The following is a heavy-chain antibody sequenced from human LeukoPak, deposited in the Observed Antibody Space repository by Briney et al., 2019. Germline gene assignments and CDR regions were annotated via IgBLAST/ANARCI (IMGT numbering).Heavy chain of an antibody. CDR3: ARERLGYCSGGSCPGYFDY. D-gene: IGHD2-15*01. CDR1: GFTFDDYA. V-gene: IGHV3-23*01. Sequence: PGGSLRLSCAASGFTFDDYAMHWVRQAPGKGLEWVSAISGSGGTTYYADSVKGRFTISRDNSKNTLHLQMNSLRAEDTAVYYCARERLGYCSGGSCPGYFDYWGQGTLVTVSS. J-gene: IGHJ4*02. CDR2: ISGSGGTT.